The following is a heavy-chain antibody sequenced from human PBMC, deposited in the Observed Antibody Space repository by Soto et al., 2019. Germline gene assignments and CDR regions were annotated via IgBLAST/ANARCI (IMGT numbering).Heavy chain of an antibody. CDR1: GFTFSSYW. CDR3: ARGDGDYNDGNGYLGRH. J-gene: IGHJ4*02. Sequence: EVQLVESGGGLVQPGGSLRLSCAASGFTFSSYWMHWVRQAPGKGLVWVSRIKSDGSGTYYADSVKGRLTISRDNAKNTLTLQIKSLRAEDTPVYYCARGDGDYNDGNGYLGRHWGQGTLVSVSS. D-gene: IGHD5-18*01. CDR2: IKSDGSGT. V-gene: IGHV3-74*01.